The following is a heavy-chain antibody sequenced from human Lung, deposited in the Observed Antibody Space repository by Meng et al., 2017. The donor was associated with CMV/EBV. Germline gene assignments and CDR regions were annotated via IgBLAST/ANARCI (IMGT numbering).Heavy chain of an antibody. J-gene: IGHJ5*02. CDR3: ARAVMGWFDP. D-gene: IGHD2-8*01. CDR1: GFNYSRSW. Sequence: DVDLVQSGAGLVQAVECLCLVCSTSGFNYSRSWMHRVRKSRGKGLVWVEHINSVGTTTTYEDCVTCPLTISRDNAKITLYLQMNSLRGEDTAVYYCARAVMGWFDPWGQGALVTVSS. CDR2: INSVGTTT. V-gene: IGHV3-74*01.